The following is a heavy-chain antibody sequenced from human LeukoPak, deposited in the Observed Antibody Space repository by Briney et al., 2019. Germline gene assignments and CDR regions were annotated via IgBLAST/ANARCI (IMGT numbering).Heavy chain of an antibody. CDR1: GFTFSVSW. J-gene: IGHJ4*02. CDR2: IKSDGSGT. V-gene: IGHV3-74*03. Sequence: GGSLRLSCAASGFTFSVSWMHWVRQAPGKGLVWVSVIKSDGSGTTYADSVEGRFTISRDNAKNTVYLQMNSLRDEDTAVYYCAKDYYGSLEYWGQGTLVTVSS. CDR3: AKDYYGSLEY. D-gene: IGHD3-10*01.